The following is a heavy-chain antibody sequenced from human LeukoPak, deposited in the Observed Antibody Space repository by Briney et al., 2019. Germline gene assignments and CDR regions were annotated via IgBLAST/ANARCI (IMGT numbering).Heavy chain of an antibody. D-gene: IGHD6-13*01. Sequence: GGSLRLSCGASGFTFGTYAMTWVRQSPGKGLEWASTIRSTSNYIYYAASVKGRFTISRDNPKNSLYLQMNSLRAEDTAVYYCARLGGIAADNAFDIWGHGTLVTVSS. CDR3: ARLGGIAADNAFDI. V-gene: IGHV3-21*01. CDR2: IRSTSNYI. J-gene: IGHJ3*02. CDR1: GFTFGTYA.